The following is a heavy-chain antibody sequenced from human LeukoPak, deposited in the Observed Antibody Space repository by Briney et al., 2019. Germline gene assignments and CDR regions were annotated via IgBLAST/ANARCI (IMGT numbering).Heavy chain of an antibody. CDR1: GYTFTSYG. J-gene: IGHJ3*02. CDR3: ARARVIGDYGDYSNAFDI. Sequence: ASVTVSCKASGYTFTSYGISWVRQAPGQGLEWMGWISAYNGNTNYAQKLQGRVTMTTDTSTSTAYMELRSLRSDDTAVYYCARARVIGDYGDYSNAFDIWGQGTMVTVSS. V-gene: IGHV1-18*01. CDR2: ISAYNGNT. D-gene: IGHD4-17*01.